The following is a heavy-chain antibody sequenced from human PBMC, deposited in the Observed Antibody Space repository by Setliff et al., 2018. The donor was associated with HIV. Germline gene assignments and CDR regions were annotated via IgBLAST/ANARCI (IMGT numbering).Heavy chain of an antibody. Sequence: PSEPLSLTCAVYGGSFSGYYWSWIRQSPGKGLEWIGEINHSGSTNYNPSLKSRVAILGDTSKNQFSLKLSSVTAADTAVYYCARRAGSDYFTRFDYWGQGTLVTVSS. V-gene: IGHV4-34*01. CDR1: GGSFSGYY. CDR3: ARRAGSDYFTRFDY. CDR2: INHSGST. J-gene: IGHJ4*02. D-gene: IGHD3-10*01.